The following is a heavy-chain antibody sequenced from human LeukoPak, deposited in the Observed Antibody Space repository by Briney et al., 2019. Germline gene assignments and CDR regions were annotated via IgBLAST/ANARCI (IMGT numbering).Heavy chain of an antibody. CDR1: GGSISSYY. Sequence: SETLSLTCTVSGGSISSYYWSWLRQPAGKGLEWIGRIYTSGSTNYNPSLKSRVTMSVDTSKNQFSLKLSSVTAADTAVYYCARERYCSSTSCFLFDYWGQGTLVTVSS. D-gene: IGHD2-2*01. J-gene: IGHJ4*02. V-gene: IGHV4-4*07. CDR2: IYTSGST. CDR3: ARERYCSSTSCFLFDY.